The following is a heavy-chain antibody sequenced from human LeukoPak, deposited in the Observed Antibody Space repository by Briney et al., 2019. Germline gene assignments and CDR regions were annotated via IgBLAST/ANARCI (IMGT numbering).Heavy chain of an antibody. CDR1: GGSISSYY. V-gene: IGHV4-59*01. CDR3: ARVTGYMIEDYFDY. J-gene: IGHJ4*02. Sequence: SETLSLTCTVSGGSISSYYWSWIRQPPGKGLEWIGYISYSGTTNYNPSLKSRVTISGDTSKNQFSLKLSSVTAADTAVYYCARVTGYMIEDYFDYWGQGTLVTVSS. CDR2: ISYSGTT. D-gene: IGHD3-22*01.